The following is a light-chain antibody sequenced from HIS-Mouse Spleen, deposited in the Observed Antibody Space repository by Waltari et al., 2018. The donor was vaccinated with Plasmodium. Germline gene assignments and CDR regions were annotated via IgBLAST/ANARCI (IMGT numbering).Light chain of an antibody. V-gene: IGLV3-25*03. CDR1: ALPKQY. Sequence: SYELTQPPSVSVSPGQTARITCSGDALPKQYAYWYQQKPGHAPVLVIYKDSERPSGIPERVSGSSSGTTVTLTISGVQAEDEADYCCQSADSSATYVVCGGGTKLTVL. J-gene: IGLJ2*01. CDR3: QSADSSATYVV. CDR2: KDS.